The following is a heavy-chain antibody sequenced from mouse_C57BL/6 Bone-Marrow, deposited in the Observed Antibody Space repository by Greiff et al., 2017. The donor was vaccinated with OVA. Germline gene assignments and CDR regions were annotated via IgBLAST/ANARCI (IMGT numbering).Heavy chain of an antibody. CDR2: INPSSGYT. Sequence: VQVVESGAELAKPGASVTLSCKASGYTFTSYWMHWVKQRPGQGLEWIGYINPSSGYTKYNQKFKDKATLTADKSSSTAYMQLSSLTYEDSAVYYCARGVPGVYWGQGTSVTVSS. CDR3: ARGVPGVY. D-gene: IGHD2-14*01. J-gene: IGHJ4*01. V-gene: IGHV1-7*01. CDR1: GYTFTSYW.